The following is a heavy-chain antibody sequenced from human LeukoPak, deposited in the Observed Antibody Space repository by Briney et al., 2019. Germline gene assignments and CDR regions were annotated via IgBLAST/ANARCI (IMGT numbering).Heavy chain of an antibody. J-gene: IGHJ3*02. CDR2: IYYSGST. D-gene: IGHD2-15*01. V-gene: IGHV4-59*01. CDR1: GGSISSYY. CDR3: ARDRGPGLVVAARRFLVDAFDI. Sequence: SETLSLTCTVSGGSISSYYWSWIRQPRGKGLEWIGYIYYSGSTNYNPSLKSRVTISVDTSKNQFSLKLSSVTAADTAVYYCARDRGPGLVVAARRFLVDAFDIWGQGTMVTVSS.